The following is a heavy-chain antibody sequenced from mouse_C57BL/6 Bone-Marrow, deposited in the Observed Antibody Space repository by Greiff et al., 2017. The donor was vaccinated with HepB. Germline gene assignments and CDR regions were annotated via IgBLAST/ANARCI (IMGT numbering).Heavy chain of an antibody. CDR2: IDPNSGGT. V-gene: IGHV1-72*01. CDR1: GYTFTSYG. Sequence: VQLQQSGAELARPGASVKLSCKASGYTFTSYGISWVKQRTGQGLEWIGRIDPNSGGTKYNEKFKSKATLTVDKPSSTAYMQLSSLTSEDSAVYYCARYGNTYYYAMDYWGQGTSVTVSS. J-gene: IGHJ4*01. CDR3: ARYGNTYYYAMDY. D-gene: IGHD2-1*01.